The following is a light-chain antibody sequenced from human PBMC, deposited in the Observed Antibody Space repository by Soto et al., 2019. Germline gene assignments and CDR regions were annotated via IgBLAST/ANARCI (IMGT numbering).Light chain of an antibody. J-gene: IGLJ3*02. CDR2: GNN. CDR3: QSYDSSLSGV. Sequence: QSVLTQLPSVSGAPGQRVTISCTGGSSNIGAGYDVHWYQQLPGTAPKLLIYGNNNRPSGVPDRFSGSKSGTSASLAITGLQAEDDADYYCQSYDSSLSGVFGGGTKVTVL. V-gene: IGLV1-40*01. CDR1: SSNIGAGYD.